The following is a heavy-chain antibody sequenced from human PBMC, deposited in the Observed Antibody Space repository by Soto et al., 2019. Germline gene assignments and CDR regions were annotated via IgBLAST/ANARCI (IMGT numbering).Heavy chain of an antibody. CDR3: ARGYPRGIALASDY. D-gene: IGHD6-19*01. V-gene: IGHV1-3*01. CDR1: GYTFTRYT. CDR2: INPDNGNT. Sequence: GASVKVSCKASGYTFTRYTMNWVRQAPGQRLEWMGWINPDNGNTKSSQKFQDRVIITRDTSASTAYMELSRLRSDDTALYYCARGYPRGIALASDYWGQGTLVTVSS. J-gene: IGHJ4*02.